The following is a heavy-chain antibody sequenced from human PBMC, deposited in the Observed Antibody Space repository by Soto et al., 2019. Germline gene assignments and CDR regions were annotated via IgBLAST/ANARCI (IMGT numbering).Heavy chain of an antibody. CDR3: VRHLGEFSGPGSYDFFDV. CDR2: MFFRGNT. J-gene: IGHJ4*02. CDR1: GDSISGDSYF. D-gene: IGHD3-10*01. V-gene: IGHV4-39*01. Sequence: PSETLSLTCTVSGDSISGDSYFWVWIRQQPGKGLEWIGNMFFRGNTYYNPSLKSRVSVVVDTSKNQFSLRLSSMTAADTAVYYCVRHLGEFSGPGSYDFFDVWGQGIQVTVSS.